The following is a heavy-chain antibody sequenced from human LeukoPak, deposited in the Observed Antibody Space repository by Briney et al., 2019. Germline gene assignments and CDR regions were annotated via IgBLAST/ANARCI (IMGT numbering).Heavy chain of an antibody. Sequence: GGSLRLSCAASGFTFSDYYMSWIRQAPGKGLEWVSYISSSGSTIYYADSVKGRFTISRDDAKNSLYLQMNSLRAEDTAVYYCARVWTYSSSWFWFDPWGQGTLVTVSS. CDR3: ARVWTYSSSWFWFDP. CDR2: ISSSGSTI. V-gene: IGHV3-11*01. CDR1: GFTFSDYY. D-gene: IGHD6-13*01. J-gene: IGHJ5*02.